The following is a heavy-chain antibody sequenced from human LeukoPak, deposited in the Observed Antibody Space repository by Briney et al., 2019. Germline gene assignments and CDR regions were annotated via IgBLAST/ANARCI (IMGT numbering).Heavy chain of an antibody. Sequence: PGGSLRLSCAASGFTFSSYSMNWVRQAPGKGLEWVSYISSSSSTIYYADSVKGRFTISRDNAKNSLYLQMNSLRAEDTAVYYCARGGSYRGMGAFDIWGQGTMVTVSS. CDR2: ISSSSSTI. D-gene: IGHD1-26*01. V-gene: IGHV3-48*01. CDR3: ARGGSYRGMGAFDI. CDR1: GFTFSSYS. J-gene: IGHJ3*02.